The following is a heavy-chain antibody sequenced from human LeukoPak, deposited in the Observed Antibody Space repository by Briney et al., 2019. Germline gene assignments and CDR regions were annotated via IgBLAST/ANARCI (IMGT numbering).Heavy chain of an antibody. CDR2: IYHSGST. D-gene: IGHD3-22*01. J-gene: IGHJ3*02. CDR1: GGSFSGYY. Sequence: SETLSLTCAVYGGSFSGYYWSWIRQPPGKGLEWIGYIYHSGSTYYNPSLKSRVTISVDRSKNQFSLKLSSVTAADTAVYYCARVKYYDSSGPYAFDIWGQGTMVTVSS. V-gene: IGHV4-34*01. CDR3: ARVKYYDSSGPYAFDI.